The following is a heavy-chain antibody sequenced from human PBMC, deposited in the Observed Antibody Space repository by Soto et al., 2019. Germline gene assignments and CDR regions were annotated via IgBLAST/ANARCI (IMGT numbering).Heavy chain of an antibody. CDR3: ARDYGDYVPRNDS. J-gene: IGHJ4*02. Sequence: EVQLVESGGGLIQPGGSLRLSCAASGFTFSSYSMNWVRQAPGKGLEWISYISSSDINIYYADSVKGRFTISRDIAKNSLYLQMNSLRAEDTAVYYCARDYGDYVPRNDSWGQGTLVTVSS. D-gene: IGHD4-17*01. CDR2: ISSSDINI. V-gene: IGHV3-48*01. CDR1: GFTFSSYS.